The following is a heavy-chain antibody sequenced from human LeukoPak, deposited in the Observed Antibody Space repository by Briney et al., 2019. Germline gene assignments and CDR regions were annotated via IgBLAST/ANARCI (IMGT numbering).Heavy chain of an antibody. CDR1: GFTFSSYW. D-gene: IGHD1-26*01. CDR2: IKLDGSEK. V-gene: IGHV3-7*01. J-gene: IGHJ4*02. CDR3: ARDQWELLYYFDY. Sequence: TGGSLRLSCAASGFTFSSYWMSWVRQAPGKGLEWVANIKLDGSEKYYVDSVKGRFTISRDNAKNSLSLQMNSLRVEDTAVYYCARDQWELLYYFDYWGQGTLVTVSS.